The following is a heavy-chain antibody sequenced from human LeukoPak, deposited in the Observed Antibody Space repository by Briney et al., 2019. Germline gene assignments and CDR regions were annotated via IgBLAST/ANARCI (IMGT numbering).Heavy chain of an antibody. CDR1: GFTFSSYW. D-gene: IGHD3-10*01. J-gene: IGHJ4*02. CDR3: ARVQDGSGSTSWYFDY. V-gene: IGHV4-59*01. CDR2: IYYSGST. Sequence: PGGSLRLSCAASGFTFSSYWMSWIRQPPGKGLEWIGYIYYSGSTNYNPSLKSRVTISVDTSKNQFSLKLSSVTAADTAVYYCARVQDGSGSTSWYFDYWGQGTLVTVSS.